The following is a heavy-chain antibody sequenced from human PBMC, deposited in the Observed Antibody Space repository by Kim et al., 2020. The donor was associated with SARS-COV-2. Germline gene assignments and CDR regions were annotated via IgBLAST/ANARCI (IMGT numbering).Heavy chain of an antibody. D-gene: IGHD3-16*02. J-gene: IGHJ4*02. V-gene: IGHV4-39*01. CDR2: IYYSGST. CDR1: GGSISSSSYY. CDR3: ARAGIMITFGGVIANNHFDY. Sequence: SETLSLTCTVSGGSISSSSYYWGWIRQRPGKGLEWIGSIYYSGSTYYNPSLKSRVTISVDTSKNQFSLKLSSVTAADTAVYYCARAGIMITFGGVIANNHFDYWGQGTLVTVSS.